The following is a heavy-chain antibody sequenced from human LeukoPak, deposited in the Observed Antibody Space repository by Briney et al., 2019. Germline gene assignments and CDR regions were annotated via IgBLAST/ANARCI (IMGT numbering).Heavy chain of an antibody. CDR3: TRVGYIDEGIDY. J-gene: IGHJ4*02. Sequence: GGSLRLSCVASGFPFSSYWMTWVRQAPGKGLEWVANIKQDGSKKSYVDSVKGRFTISRDNAKSSLYLQMNSLRAEDTAIYYCTRVGYIDEGIDYWGQGTLVTVSS. CDR2: IKQDGSKK. V-gene: IGHV3-7*04. D-gene: IGHD5-24*01. CDR1: GFPFSSYW.